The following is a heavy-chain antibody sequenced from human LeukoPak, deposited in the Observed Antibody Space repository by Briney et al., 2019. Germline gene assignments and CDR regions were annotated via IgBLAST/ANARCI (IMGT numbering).Heavy chain of an antibody. Sequence: PSETLSLTCALYGGSFSGYYWSWIRQPPGKGLEWIGEINHSGSTNYNPSLKSRVTISVDTSKNQFSLKLSSVTAADTAVYYCARGFVPYSSYGMDVWGKGTTVTVSS. CDR1: GGSFSGYY. V-gene: IGHV4-34*01. CDR3: ARGFVPYSSYGMDV. CDR2: INHSGST. J-gene: IGHJ6*04. D-gene: IGHD2-15*01.